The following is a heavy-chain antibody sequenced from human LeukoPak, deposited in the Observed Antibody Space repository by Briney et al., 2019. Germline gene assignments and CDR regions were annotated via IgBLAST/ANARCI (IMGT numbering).Heavy chain of an antibody. Sequence: GGSLRLSCAASGFTFYDYAMHWVRQAPGKGLEWVSGISWNSGSMGYADSVKGRFTISRDNAKNSLYLHMISLRAEDSAVFYCARDLSVGAKPDLGFDYWGQGTLVTVSS. CDR3: ARDLSVGAKPDLGFDY. J-gene: IGHJ4*02. V-gene: IGHV3-9*01. CDR2: ISWNSGSM. CDR1: GFTFYDYA. D-gene: IGHD1-26*01.